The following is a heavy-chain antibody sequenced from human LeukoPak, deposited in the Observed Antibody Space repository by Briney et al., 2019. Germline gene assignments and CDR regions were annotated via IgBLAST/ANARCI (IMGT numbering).Heavy chain of an antibody. J-gene: IGHJ3*02. CDR2: IYPGDSYN. CDR1: GYNFPTYW. D-gene: IGHD2-21*01. Sequence: GESLKISCKGSGYNFPTYWIAWVRQMPGKGLEWVGIIYPGDSYNRSRPSFQGQVTISADKSTSTAYLQWRSLKASDTAMYYCARQSRDGAFDIWGQGTMVTVSS. CDR3: ARQSRDGAFDI. V-gene: IGHV5-51*01.